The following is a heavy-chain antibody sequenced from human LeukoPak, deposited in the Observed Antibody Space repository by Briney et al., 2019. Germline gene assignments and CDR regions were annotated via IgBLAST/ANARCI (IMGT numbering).Heavy chain of an antibody. D-gene: IGHD6-13*01. CDR3: ARAGGAAAAAWGDY. CDR1: GYTFTGYY. J-gene: IGHJ4*02. CDR2: INPNSGDT. V-gene: IGHV1-2*02. Sequence: ASVKVSCKASGYTFTGYYIHWVRQAPGQGLEWMGWINPNSGDTNYAQKFQGRVTMTRDTSISTAYMELNRLRSDDTAVYSCARAGGAAAAAWGDYWGQGTLVTVFS.